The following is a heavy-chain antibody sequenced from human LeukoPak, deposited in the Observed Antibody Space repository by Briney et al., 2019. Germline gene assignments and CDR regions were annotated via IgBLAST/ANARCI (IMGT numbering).Heavy chain of an antibody. D-gene: IGHD3-3*01. CDR2: INPNNGDT. V-gene: IGHV1-2*02. CDR3: ARGAYYNFWSGFYYSPHFDY. Sequence: GVSVKVSCKASGYTFSSGYYLHWVRQAPGQGLEWMGWINPNNGDTNYAQKFQGRVTMTRDTSISTAYMELSRLRSDDAAVYFCARGAYYNFWSGFYYSPHFDYWGQGTLVTVSS. CDR1: GYTFSSGYY. J-gene: IGHJ4*02.